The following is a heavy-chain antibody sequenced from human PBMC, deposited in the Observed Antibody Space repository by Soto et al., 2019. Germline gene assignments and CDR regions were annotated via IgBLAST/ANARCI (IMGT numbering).Heavy chain of an antibody. V-gene: IGHV1-8*02. CDR1: GYSFTRHD. D-gene: IGHD1-1*01. CDR3: ARWVYNADSHGLDP. Sequence: QVQLVQSGAEVRKPGASVRVSCKPTGYSFTRHDINWLRQAAGQGLGWMGWMNPNSGNAVYAQKFQGRVTMTRNTSIPTAYIEVTSLKSEDTAVYFSARWVYNADSHGLDPWGQETMATVSS. J-gene: IGHJ5*02. CDR2: MNPNSGNA.